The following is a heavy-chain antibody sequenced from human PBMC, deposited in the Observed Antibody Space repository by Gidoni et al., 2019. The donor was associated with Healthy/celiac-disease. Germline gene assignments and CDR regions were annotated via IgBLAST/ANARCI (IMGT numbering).Heavy chain of an antibody. J-gene: IGHJ1*01. CDR1: GFTGSSNY. V-gene: IGHV3-66*01. CDR3: ARRGRLWSGDEYFQH. CDR2: IYSGGST. D-gene: IGHD2-21*01. Sequence: EVQLVAYGGGLVQPGGSLRLSWAAAGFTGSSNYMSWVHQAPGKGLEWVSVIYSGGSTYYADSVKGRFTISRDNSKNTLYLQMNSLRAEDTAVYYCARRGRLWSGDEYFQHWGQGTLVTVSS.